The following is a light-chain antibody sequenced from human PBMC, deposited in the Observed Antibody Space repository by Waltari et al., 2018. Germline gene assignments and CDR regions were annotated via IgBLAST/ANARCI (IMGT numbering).Light chain of an antibody. V-gene: IGLV2-8*01. J-gene: IGLJ2*01. CDR2: EVN. Sequence: QSALTQPPSASGSPGQSVTISCTGTSSDIGGYDYVSWYQQHPGRAPKGIIHEVNERPSGVPVRFSGSKSGNTASLTVSGLQAEDEADYYCSSYAGSNNLVFGGGTKLTVL. CDR3: SSYAGSNNLV. CDR1: SSDIGGYDY.